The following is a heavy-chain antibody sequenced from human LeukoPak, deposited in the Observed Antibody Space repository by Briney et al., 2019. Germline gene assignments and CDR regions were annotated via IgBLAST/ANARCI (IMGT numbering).Heavy chain of an antibody. Sequence: PGGSLRLSCAASGFTFSTCAMSWVRQAPGKGLEWVSTIRSDGGNTHYADSVKGRFTISRDNSKNTVHLQLNSLRAEDTAVYYCARDVGVVMFDYWGQGTLITVSS. CDR2: IRSDGGNT. V-gene: IGHV3-23*01. CDR1: GFTFSTCA. J-gene: IGHJ4*02. D-gene: IGHD3-3*01. CDR3: ARDVGVVMFDY.